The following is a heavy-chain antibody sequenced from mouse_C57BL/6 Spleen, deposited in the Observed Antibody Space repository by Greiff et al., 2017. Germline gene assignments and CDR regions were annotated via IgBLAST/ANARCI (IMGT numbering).Heavy chain of an antibody. V-gene: IGHV1-15*01. CDR1: GYTFTDYE. Sequence: QVQLQQSGAELVRPGASVTLSCKASGYTFTDYEMHWVKQTPVHGLEWIGAIDPETGGTAYNQKFKGKAILTADKSSSTAYMELRSLTSEDSAVYYCTRYSNDRGSITNFDYWGQGTTLTVSS. CDR3: TRYSNDRGSITNFDY. CDR2: IDPETGGT. D-gene: IGHD2-5*01. J-gene: IGHJ2*01.